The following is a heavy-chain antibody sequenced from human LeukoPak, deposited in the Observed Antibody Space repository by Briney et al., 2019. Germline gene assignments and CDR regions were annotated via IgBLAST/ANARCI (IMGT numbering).Heavy chain of an antibody. V-gene: IGHV1-18*01. D-gene: IGHD4-11*01. CDR3: ARASSPYNWYFDL. Sequence: ASVKVSCKASGWSFSNHGICWVRQAPGQGLEWMGWIGADNGDTHYAQKLQGRVTMTTDTYTNTAYMDLRGLRSDGTAVYYCARASSPYNWYFDLWGRGALVTVSS. CDR1: GWSFSNHG. CDR2: IGADNGDT. J-gene: IGHJ2*01.